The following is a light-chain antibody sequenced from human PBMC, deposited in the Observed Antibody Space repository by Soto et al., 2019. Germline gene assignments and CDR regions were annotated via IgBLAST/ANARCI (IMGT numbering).Light chain of an antibody. CDR3: QQYGSSPLT. J-gene: IGKJ4*01. Sequence: EIVLTQSPGTLSLSPGERATLSCRASQSVSSSYLAWYQQKPGQAPRLLFYGASSRAIGIPDRFSGSGSGTDFALTISRLEPEYFAVYYCQQYGSSPLTFGGGTKVEIK. CDR1: QSVSSSY. CDR2: GAS. V-gene: IGKV3-20*01.